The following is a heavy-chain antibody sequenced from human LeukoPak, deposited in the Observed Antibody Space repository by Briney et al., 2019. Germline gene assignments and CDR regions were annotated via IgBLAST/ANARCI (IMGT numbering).Heavy chain of an antibody. V-gene: IGHV3-23*01. J-gene: IGHJ6*02. CDR3: AKVSGGGLYYDGMDV. CDR1: GFTFSSSA. Sequence: GGSLRLSCAASGFTFSSSAMSWVRQAPGKGLEWVSAISNNGGYTYYADSVQGRFTISRDNSKSTLCLQMNSLRAEDTAVYYCAKVSGGGLYYDGMDVWGQGTTVTVSS. CDR2: ISNNGGYT. D-gene: IGHD1-14*01.